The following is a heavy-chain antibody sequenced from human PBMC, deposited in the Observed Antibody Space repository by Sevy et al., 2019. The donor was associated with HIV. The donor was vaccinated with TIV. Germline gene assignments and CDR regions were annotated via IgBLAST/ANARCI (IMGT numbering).Heavy chain of an antibody. J-gene: IGHJ4*02. CDR1: GFTFSSYW. V-gene: IGHV3-74*01. CDR3: ARALYAYSSY. D-gene: IGHD4-4*01. CDR2: ISGDVSST. Sequence: GGSLRLSCAGSGFTFSSYWMHWVRQAPGKGLVWVSRISGDVSSTTYADSVKGRFTISRDNAKNTLFLQMNSLRAEDSAVYFCARALYAYSSYWGQGTLVTVSS.